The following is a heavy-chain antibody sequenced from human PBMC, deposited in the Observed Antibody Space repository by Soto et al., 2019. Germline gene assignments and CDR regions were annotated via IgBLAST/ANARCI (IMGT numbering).Heavy chain of an antibody. D-gene: IGHD1-26*01. CDR2: INGNTGST. J-gene: IGHJ4*02. V-gene: IGHV1-18*01. CDR3: GRDGDQWDQRYLDY. Sequence: QVQLVQSGAEVKKPGASVKVSCKTPGNFCSKYGISWVRQAPGQGLEWMGWINGNTGSTNYAQKFRGRVTMTTDTSTGMVYMELSSLTSDDTAIYSCGRDGDQWDQRYLDYWGQGTLVSV. CDR1: GNFCSKYG.